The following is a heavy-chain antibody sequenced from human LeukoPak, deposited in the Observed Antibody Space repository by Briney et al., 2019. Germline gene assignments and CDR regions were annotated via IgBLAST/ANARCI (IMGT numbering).Heavy chain of an antibody. V-gene: IGHV3-74*01. J-gene: IGHJ4*02. CDR3: ARDMYYGDYEIDY. Sequence: GGSLRLSCAASGFTFSSYWMHWVREAPGKGLGWFSRINSDGSSTSYADSVKGRFTISRDNAKNSLFLQMNSLRDEDTAVYYCARDMYYGDYEIDYWGQGTLVTVSS. D-gene: IGHD4-17*01. CDR2: INSDGSST. CDR1: GFTFSSYW.